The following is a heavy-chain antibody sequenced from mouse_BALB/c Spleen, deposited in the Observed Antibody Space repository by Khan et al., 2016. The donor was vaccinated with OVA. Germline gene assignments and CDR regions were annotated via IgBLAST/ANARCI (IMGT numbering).Heavy chain of an antibody. CDR2: ISSGGDCT. CDR1: GFTFSSYS. J-gene: IGHJ3*01. CDR3: AGHLTGSFAY. V-gene: IGHV5-6*01. Sequence: EVELVESGGDLVKPGGSLKLSCAASGFTFSSYSMSWVRQTPDKRLEWVASISSGGDCTYYPDSVKGRFTISRDTAKNTLYLQMSNLKSEDTAKYYCAGHLTGSFAYWGQGTLVTVSA.